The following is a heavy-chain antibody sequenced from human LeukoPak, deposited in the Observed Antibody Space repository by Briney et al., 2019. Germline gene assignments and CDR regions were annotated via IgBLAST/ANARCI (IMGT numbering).Heavy chain of an antibody. Sequence: SETLSLTCTVSGYSISSGYYWGWIRQPPGKGLEWIGSIYHSGSTYYNPSLKSRVTISLDTSKNQFSLNLNSVTSADPAVYYCARAEPSRPFDYWGQGTLVTVSS. D-gene: IGHD1-14*01. CDR2: IYHSGST. J-gene: IGHJ4*02. V-gene: IGHV4-38-2*02. CDR1: GYSISSGYY. CDR3: ARAEPSRPFDY.